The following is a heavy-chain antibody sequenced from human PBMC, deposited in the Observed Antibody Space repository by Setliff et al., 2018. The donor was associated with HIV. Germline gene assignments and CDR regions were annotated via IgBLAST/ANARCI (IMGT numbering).Heavy chain of an antibody. V-gene: IGHV1-2*02. Sequence: ASVKVSCKASGYTFTDNYIHWVRQAPGQGLEWMGWINPNSGGTNYAQNFQGRVTVTRDTSINTAYVELNSLKSDDTAVYYCARDYLHVFDIWGQGTMVTVSS. CDR1: GYTFTDNY. CDR2: INPNSGGT. CDR3: ARDYLHVFDI. J-gene: IGHJ3*02.